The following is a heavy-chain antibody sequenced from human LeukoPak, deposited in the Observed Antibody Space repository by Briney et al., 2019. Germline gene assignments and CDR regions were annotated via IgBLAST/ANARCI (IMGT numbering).Heavy chain of an antibody. CDR3: ARHRSKWLQSSFDY. J-gene: IGHJ4*02. V-gene: IGHV4-59*08. CDR1: GGAINDYY. CDR2: IHYSGTT. Sequence: SETLSLSCTVSGGAINDYYRSWIRQPPGQGLEWIAYIHYSGTTNYTPSLTSRVTMSVDTSTNQFSLRVNSVTAADTAVYYCARHRSKWLQSSFDYGAQGTLATVSS. D-gene: IGHD5-24*01.